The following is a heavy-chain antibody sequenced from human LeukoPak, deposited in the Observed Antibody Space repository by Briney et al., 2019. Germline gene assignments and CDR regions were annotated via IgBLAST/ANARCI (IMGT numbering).Heavy chain of an antibody. CDR3: ARGARERGFDY. J-gene: IGHJ4*02. V-gene: IGHV3-11*06. Sequence: PGGSLRLSCAASGFTFSDYYMSWIRQAPGKGLEWVSYISSSSSYINYADSVKGRFTISRDNARNTLYLQMNSLRAEDTAVYYCARGARERGFDYWGQGTLVTVSS. CDR1: GFTFSDYY. CDR2: ISSSSSYI. D-gene: IGHD1-26*01.